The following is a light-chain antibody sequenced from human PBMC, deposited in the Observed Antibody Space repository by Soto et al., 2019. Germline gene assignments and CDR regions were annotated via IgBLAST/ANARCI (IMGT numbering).Light chain of an antibody. CDR3: QSFDTSLGNSYV. J-gene: IGLJ1*01. CDR1: SSNIGAGYD. Sequence: QSVLAQPPSVSGAPGQRVTISCTGSSSNIGAGYDVHWYQQLPGAAPKLLIYGSTNRPSGVPDRFSGSKSGTSASLAITGLQAEDEADYYCQSFDTSLGNSYVFGTGTKVTVL. V-gene: IGLV1-40*01. CDR2: GST.